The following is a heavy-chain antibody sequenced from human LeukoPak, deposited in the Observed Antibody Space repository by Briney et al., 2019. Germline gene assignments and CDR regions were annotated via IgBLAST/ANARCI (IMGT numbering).Heavy chain of an antibody. CDR3: ATGGVRPN. CDR1: GHTFTVSY. D-gene: IGHD3-16*01. CDR2: INPNSGGS. V-gene: IGHV1-2*02. J-gene: IGHJ4*02. Sequence: ASVKVSCKTSGHTFTVSYINWVREAPGQGLEWMGWINPNSGGSNYAQKFQGRVTLTRAPSLSTAYMEVSRLTSDDTAVYYCATGGVRPNWGQGTLVTVSS.